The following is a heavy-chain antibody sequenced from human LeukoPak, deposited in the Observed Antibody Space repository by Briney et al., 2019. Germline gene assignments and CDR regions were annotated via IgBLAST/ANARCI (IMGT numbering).Heavy chain of an antibody. CDR1: GFTFSSFA. D-gene: IGHD3-22*01. CDR2: ISADGSTK. V-gene: IGHV3-30-3*02. CDR3: AKSLGHRYDSSGYHYHEGFDY. J-gene: IGHJ4*02. Sequence: GGSLRLSCATSGFTFSSFAIHWVRQAPGKGLEWVAVISADGSTKYYADSVKGRFTISRDNSKNRLYLQMNSLRAEDTALYYCAKSLGHRYDSSGYHYHEGFDYWGQGTLVTVSS.